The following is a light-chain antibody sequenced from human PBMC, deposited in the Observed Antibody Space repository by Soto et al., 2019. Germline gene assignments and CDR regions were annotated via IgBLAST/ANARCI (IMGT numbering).Light chain of an antibody. CDR3: QQYSHLLTT. CDR2: YAS. Sequence: EIVMTQSPATLSVSPGERATLSCRASQSVTTNLAWYQQKPGQAPRLLIYYASSRATGIPARFSASGSGTEFTLTISSLQSEDSAVYYCQQYSHLLTTFGQGTKLEIK. J-gene: IGKJ2*01. V-gene: IGKV3-15*01. CDR1: QSVTTN.